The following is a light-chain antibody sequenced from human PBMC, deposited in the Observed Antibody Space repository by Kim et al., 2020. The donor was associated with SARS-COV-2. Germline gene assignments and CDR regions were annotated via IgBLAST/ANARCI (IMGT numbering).Light chain of an antibody. CDR2: TAS. J-gene: IGKJ4*01. V-gene: IGKV1-39*01. Sequence: DIQMTQSPSSLSTSVGDRVTITCRASESISFYLNWYQQKPGKAPKLLIYTASSLQSGVSSRFSGSGSGTDFTLTISSLQPEDFATYYCQQSYSTPLTFGGGTKVDIK. CDR3: QQSYSTPLT. CDR1: ESISFY.